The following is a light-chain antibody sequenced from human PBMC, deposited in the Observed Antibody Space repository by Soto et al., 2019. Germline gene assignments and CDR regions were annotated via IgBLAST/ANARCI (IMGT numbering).Light chain of an antibody. CDR1: QSVGTY. J-gene: IGKJ4*01. CDR2: DAS. CDR3: QQRTNWPPLT. V-gene: IGKV3-11*01. Sequence: EIVLTQSPATLSLSPGERATLSCRASQSVGTYLAWYQQKPGQAPRLLIYDASNRATGIPARFSGSGSGKDFTPTVSGLEPEDFAVYYCQQRTNWPPLTFGGGTKVEMK.